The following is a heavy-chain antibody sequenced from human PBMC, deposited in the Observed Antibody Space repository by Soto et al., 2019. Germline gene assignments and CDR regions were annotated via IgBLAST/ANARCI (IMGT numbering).Heavy chain of an antibody. J-gene: IGHJ6*02. D-gene: IGHD6-19*01. CDR3: AKVDIAVAPWGMDV. CDR2: ISWDGGST. V-gene: IGHV3-43*01. Sequence: GESLKISCAASGFTFDDYTMHWVRQAPGKGLEWVSLISWDGGSTYYADSVKGRFTISRDNSKNSLYLQMNSLRTEDTALYYCAKVDIAVAPWGMDVWGQGTTVTVSS. CDR1: GFTFDDYT.